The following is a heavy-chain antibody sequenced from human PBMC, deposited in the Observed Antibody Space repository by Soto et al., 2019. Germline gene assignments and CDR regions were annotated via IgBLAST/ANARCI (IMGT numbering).Heavy chain of an antibody. V-gene: IGHV3-11*01. CDR1: GFTFSDYY. CDR3: ARDQKAVAGASILDY. D-gene: IGHD6-19*01. Sequence: GGSLRLSCAASGFTFSDYYMSWIRQAPGKGLEWVSYISSSGSTIYYADSVKGRFTISRDNAKNSLYLQMNSLRAEDTAVYYCARDQKAVAGASILDYWGQGTLVTVSS. J-gene: IGHJ4*02. CDR2: ISSSGSTI.